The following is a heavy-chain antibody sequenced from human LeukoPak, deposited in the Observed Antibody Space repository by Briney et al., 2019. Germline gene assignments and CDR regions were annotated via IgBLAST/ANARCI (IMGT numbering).Heavy chain of an antibody. D-gene: IGHD3-22*01. V-gene: IGHV4-59*08. Sequence: SETLSLTCTVSGGSISSYYWSWIRQPPGKGLEWIGYIYYSGSTNYNPSLKSRVTISVDTSKNQFSLKLSSVTAADTAVYYCARAWDYYDSSGYHYWYFDLWGRGTLVTVSS. CDR3: ARAWDYYDSSGYHYWYFDL. CDR1: GGSISSYY. CDR2: IYYSGST. J-gene: IGHJ2*01.